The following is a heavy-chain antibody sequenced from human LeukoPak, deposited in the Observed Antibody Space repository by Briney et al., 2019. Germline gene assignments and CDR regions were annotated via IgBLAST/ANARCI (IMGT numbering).Heavy chain of an antibody. D-gene: IGHD3-10*01. CDR2: ISASGGST. CDR1: GFTFTSYA. V-gene: IGHV3-23*01. J-gene: IGHJ6*03. CDR3: AKNYGSGSSVKYYYYMDV. Sequence: GGSLRLSCAASGFTFTSYAMSWVRQAPKKGLEWVSVISASGGSTNYADSVKGRFTISRDNSKNTLYLQMNSLRAEDSAVCYCAKNYGSGSSVKYYYYMDVWGKGATVTASS.